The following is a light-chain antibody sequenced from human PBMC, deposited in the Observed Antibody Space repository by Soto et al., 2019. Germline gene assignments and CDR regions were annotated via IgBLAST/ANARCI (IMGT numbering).Light chain of an antibody. J-gene: IGKJ2*01. CDR3: QQTYGTPNT. V-gene: IGKV1-39*01. Sequence: DIQMTQSPTSLSASVGDRVTITCRASQTIGRYLNWHQQKPGKAPKLLISTTSSLGSGVPSRFSGSVSGTDFTLTISNLQLDDFATYYCQQTYGTPNTFGQGTKLEI. CDR2: TTS. CDR1: QTIGRY.